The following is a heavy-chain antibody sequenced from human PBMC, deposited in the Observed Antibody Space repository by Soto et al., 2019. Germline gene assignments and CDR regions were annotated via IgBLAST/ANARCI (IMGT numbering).Heavy chain of an antibody. CDR2: INHSGST. CDR1: GGSFSGYY. CDR3: ARGGDIVVVVAATLDY. Sequence: QVQLQQWGAGLLKPSETLSLTCAVYGGSFSGYYWSWIRQPPGKGLEWIGEINHSGSTNYNPSLKRRVTISVDTSKNQFSLKLSSVTAADTAVYYCARGGDIVVVVAATLDYWGQGTLVTVSS. D-gene: IGHD2-15*01. J-gene: IGHJ4*02. V-gene: IGHV4-34*01.